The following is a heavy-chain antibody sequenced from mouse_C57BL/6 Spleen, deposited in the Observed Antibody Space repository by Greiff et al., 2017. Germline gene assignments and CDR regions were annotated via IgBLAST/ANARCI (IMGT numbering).Heavy chain of an antibody. CDR2: IHPNSGST. D-gene: IGHD2-5*01. J-gene: IGHJ3*01. CDR3: ADSDSNYVLAY. Sequence: QVQLQQPGAELVKPGASVKLSCKVSGYTFTSYWMHWVKQRPGQGLEWIGMIHPNSGSTNYNEKFKSKATLTVDKSSSTAYMQLSSLTSEDSAVYYCADSDSNYVLAYWGQGTLVTVSA. CDR1: GYTFTSYW. V-gene: IGHV1-64*01.